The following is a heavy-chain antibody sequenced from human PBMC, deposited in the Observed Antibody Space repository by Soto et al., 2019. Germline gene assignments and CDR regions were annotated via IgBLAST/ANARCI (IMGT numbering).Heavy chain of an antibody. V-gene: IGHV1-18*01. CDR3: ARDAPYYYGSGSYYMGNRDYYYGMDV. Sequence: GASVKVSCKASGYTFTSYGISWVRQAPGQGLEWMGWISAYNGNTNYAQKLQGRVTMTTDTSTSTAYMELRSLRSDDTAVYYCARDAPYYYGSGSYYMGNRDYYYGMDVWGQGTTVTVSS. D-gene: IGHD3-10*01. CDR1: GYTFTSYG. CDR2: ISAYNGNT. J-gene: IGHJ6*02.